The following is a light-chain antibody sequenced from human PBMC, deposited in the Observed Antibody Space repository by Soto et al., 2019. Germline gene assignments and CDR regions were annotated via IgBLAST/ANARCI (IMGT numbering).Light chain of an antibody. Sequence: DIVMTQSPLSLPVTPGEPASISCRSSQSLLHSNGYNYLDWYLQKPGQSPQLLIYLGSNRASGVPDRFSGSGSVTDITLKISRVEAEDVGVHYCMQAPQTSSWTFGQGTKVEIK. J-gene: IGKJ1*01. CDR3: MQAPQTSSWT. V-gene: IGKV2-28*01. CDR2: LGS. CDR1: QSLLHSNGYNY.